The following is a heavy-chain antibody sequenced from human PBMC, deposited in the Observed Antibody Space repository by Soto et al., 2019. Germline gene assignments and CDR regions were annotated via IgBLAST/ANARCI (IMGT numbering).Heavy chain of an antibody. V-gene: IGHV1-69*01. CDR2: IIPIFGTA. J-gene: IGHJ6*02. D-gene: IGHD4-17*01. CDR1: GGTFSSYA. CDR3: ARTGAVTSDYGMDV. Sequence: QVQLVQSGAEVKKPGSSVKVSCKASGGTFSSYAISWVRQAPGQGLEWMGGIIPIFGTANYAQKFQGRVRIAADESTSTAYMELSSLRSEDPAVYYFARTGAVTSDYGMDVWGQGSTVTVSS.